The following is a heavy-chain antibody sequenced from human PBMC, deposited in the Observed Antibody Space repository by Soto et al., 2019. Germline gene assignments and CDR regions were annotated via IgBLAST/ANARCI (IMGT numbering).Heavy chain of an antibody. V-gene: IGHV1-24*01. CDR3: ATVKSSSSWPSEDNWFDP. CDR2: FDPEDGET. Sequence: ASVKVSCKVSGYTLTELSMHWVRQAPGKGLEWMGGFDPEDGETIYAQKFQGRVTMTEDTSTDTAYMELSSLRSEDTAVYYCATVKSSSSWPSEDNWFDPWGQGTLVTVSS. CDR1: GYTLTELS. D-gene: IGHD6-13*01. J-gene: IGHJ5*02.